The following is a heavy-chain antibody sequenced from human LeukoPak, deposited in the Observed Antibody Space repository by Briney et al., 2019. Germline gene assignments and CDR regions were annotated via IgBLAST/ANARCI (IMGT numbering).Heavy chain of an antibody. V-gene: IGHV3-66*01. CDR2: IYSGGST. CDR3: ARDGSLLWFGENGMDV. J-gene: IGHJ6*02. CDR1: GGSFSSYY. D-gene: IGHD3-10*01. Sequence: ETLSLTCTVSGGSFSSYYWSWVRQAPGKGLEWVSVIYSGGSTYYADSVKGRFTISRDNSKNTLYLQMNSLRAEDTAVYYCARDGSLLWFGENGMDVWGQGTTVTVSS.